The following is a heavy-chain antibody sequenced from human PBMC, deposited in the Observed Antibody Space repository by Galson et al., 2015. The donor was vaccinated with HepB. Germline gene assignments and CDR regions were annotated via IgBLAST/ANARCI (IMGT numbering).Heavy chain of an antibody. CDR3: AVTTPVDYYYYGMDV. V-gene: IGHV3-73*01. J-gene: IGHJ6*02. CDR2: IRNKANSYAT. CDR1: GFTFSGSA. Sequence: SLRLSCAASGFTFSGSAMHWVRQASGKGLEWVGRIRNKANSYATAYAASVKGKFTISRDDSKNTAYLQMNSLKTEDTAVYYCAVTTPVDYYYYGMDVWGQGTTVTVSS. D-gene: IGHD4-17*01.